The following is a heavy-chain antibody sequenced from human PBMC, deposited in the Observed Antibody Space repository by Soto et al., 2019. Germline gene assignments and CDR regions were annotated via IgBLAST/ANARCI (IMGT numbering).Heavy chain of an antibody. CDR3: ARLRRTMVRGVIRYEYSDY. D-gene: IGHD3-10*01. Sequence: GESLKISCKGSGYSFTSYWIGWVRQMPGKGLEWMGIIYPGDSDTRYSPSFQGQVTISADKSISTAYLQWSSLKASDTAMYYCARLRRTMVRGVIRYEYSDYWGQGTLVTVSS. CDR2: IYPGDSDT. V-gene: IGHV5-51*01. CDR1: GYSFTSYW. J-gene: IGHJ4*02.